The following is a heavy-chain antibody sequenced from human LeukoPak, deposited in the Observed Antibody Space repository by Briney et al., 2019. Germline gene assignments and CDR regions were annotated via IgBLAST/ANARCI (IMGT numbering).Heavy chain of an antibody. V-gene: IGHV3-20*04. CDR3: ARDRGVVVPAAPGY. Sequence: GGSLRLSCAASGFTFDDYGMNWVRQAPGKGLEWVSGINWNGGSTGYADSVKGRFTISRDNAKNSVYLQMNSLRAEDTAVYYCARDRGVVVPAAPGYWGQGTLVTVSS. J-gene: IGHJ4*02. CDR2: INWNGGST. D-gene: IGHD2-2*01. CDR1: GFTFDDYG.